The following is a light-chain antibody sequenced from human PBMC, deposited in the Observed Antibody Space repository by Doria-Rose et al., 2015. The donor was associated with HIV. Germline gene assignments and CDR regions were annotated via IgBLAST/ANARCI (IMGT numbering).Light chain of an antibody. V-gene: IGKV3-20*01. CDR2: DGS. CDR3: HQYGTSWT. CDR1: QSFSSTY. Sequence: TQSPGTLSLSPGERATLSCRASQSFSSTYLAWYQQEPGQAPSLLIYDGSTRATSIPDRFSASGSGTDLTLTINRLEPEDFALYYCHQYGTSWTFGQGTKVEI. J-gene: IGKJ1*01.